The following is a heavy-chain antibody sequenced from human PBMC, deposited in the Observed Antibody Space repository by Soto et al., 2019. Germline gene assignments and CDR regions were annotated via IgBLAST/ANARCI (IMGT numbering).Heavy chain of an antibody. CDR1: GFTFSDYY. CDR2: ISSSGSII. CDR3: ARDLGYYASDGYFDY. D-gene: IGHD3-22*01. V-gene: IGHV3-11*01. J-gene: IGHJ4*02. Sequence: GGSLRLSCAASGFTFSDYYMSWIRQAPGKGLEWVSYISSSGSIIYYADSVKGRFTISRDNAKNSLYLQLNSLRAEDTAVYYCARDLGYYASDGYFDYWGQGTLVTVSS.